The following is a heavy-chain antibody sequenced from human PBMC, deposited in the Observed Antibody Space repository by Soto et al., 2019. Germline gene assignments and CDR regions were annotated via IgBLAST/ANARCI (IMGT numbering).Heavy chain of an antibody. D-gene: IGHD2-2*03. CDR3: TRLQRRWIKADY. CDR1: GGSTNSSSAY. Sequence: SEALSPTSTVSGGSTNSSSAYWACIRPRPGRGVEWIGRIYYSGTSYSNPSLKSRLTLSVDTSKSQFSLKLNSVTAADTAVYYCTRLQRRWIKADYWGQGILVTVSS. CDR2: IYYSGTS. V-gene: IGHV4-39*01. J-gene: IGHJ4*02.